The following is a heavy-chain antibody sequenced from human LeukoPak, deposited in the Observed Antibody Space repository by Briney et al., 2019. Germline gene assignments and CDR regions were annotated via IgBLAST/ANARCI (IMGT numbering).Heavy chain of an antibody. V-gene: IGHV3-11*01. CDR2: INSSGSTI. CDR1: GFTFSDYY. D-gene: IGHD3-22*01. J-gene: IGHJ4*02. Sequence: PGGSLRLSCAASGFTFSDYYMSWIRQAPGKGLEWVSYINSSGSTIYYADSVKGRFTISRDNAKNSLYLQMNSLRAEDTAVYYCSVMHRYYDGSGYWVQWGQGTLVTVSS. CDR3: SVMHRYYDGSGYWVQ.